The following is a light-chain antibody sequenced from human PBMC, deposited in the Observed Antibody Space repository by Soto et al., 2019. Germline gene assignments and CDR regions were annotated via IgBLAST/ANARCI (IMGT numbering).Light chain of an antibody. CDR2: EVY. V-gene: IGLV2-14*01. CDR1: NSDVGGYDR. CDR3: SSYRSSSTV. Sequence: QSALTQPASVSGSPGQSITISCTGTNSDVGGYDRVSWYQHHPGKAPKLLIFEVYNRPSGISDRFSGSKSGDTASLTISGLQAEDEADYYCSSYRSSSTVFGTGTKVTVL. J-gene: IGLJ1*01.